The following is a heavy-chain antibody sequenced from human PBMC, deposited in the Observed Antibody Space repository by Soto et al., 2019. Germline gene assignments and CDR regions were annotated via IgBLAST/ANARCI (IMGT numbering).Heavy chain of an antibody. V-gene: IGHV1-69*01. Sequence: QVQLVQSGAEVKKPGSSVKVSCKAPGGTFSSYAISWVRQAPGQGLEWMGGIIPIFGTANYAQTFQDRVTITADESTSTGYMELSSLRSEDTAVYYCARSQGGSTSLDIYYYYYYGMDVWGQGTTVTVSS. CDR3: ARSQGGSTSLDIYYYYYYGMDV. CDR1: GGTFSSYA. CDR2: IIPIFGTA. D-gene: IGHD2-2*01. J-gene: IGHJ6*02.